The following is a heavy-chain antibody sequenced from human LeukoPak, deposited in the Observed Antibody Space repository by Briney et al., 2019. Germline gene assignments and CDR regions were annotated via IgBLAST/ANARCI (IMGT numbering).Heavy chain of an antibody. CDR3: ARPNITSYYDSRGYDAFDV. J-gene: IGHJ3*01. V-gene: IGHV5-51*01. D-gene: IGHD3-22*01. CDR2: IYPDDSDT. CDR1: GYRFNAYW. Sequence: GESLKISCQGSGYRFNAYWIAWVRQMPGKGLEWMGIIYPDDSDTRYSPSFQGQVTISTDKSVRTAYLRWSSLKASDTAMYYCARPNITSYYDSRGYDAFDVWGQGTMVTVSS.